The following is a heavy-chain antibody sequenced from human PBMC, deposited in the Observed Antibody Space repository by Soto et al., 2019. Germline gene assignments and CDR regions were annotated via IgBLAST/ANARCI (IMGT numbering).Heavy chain of an antibody. CDR3: AAEIYSGGRFFSFDL. D-gene: IGHD2-15*01. J-gene: IGHJ3*01. CDR2: IVVGSHNT. CDR1: GFTFSNSA. V-gene: IGHV1-58*01. Sequence: SVKVSGKTSGFTFSNSAVQWVRQARGQRLEWIAWIVVGSHNTNYAQNFQGRLTVTTDTSTSTAYMELTSLTSEDTAIYYCAAEIYSGGRFFSFDLWGQG.